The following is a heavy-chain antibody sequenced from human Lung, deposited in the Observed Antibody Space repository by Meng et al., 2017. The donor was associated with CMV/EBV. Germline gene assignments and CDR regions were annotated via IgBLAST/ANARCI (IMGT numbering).Heavy chain of an antibody. CDR3: ARGGYYDFWSGYSYYYYGMDV. Sequence: SVKVSCKASGGTFSSYAISWVRQAPGQGLEWMGGIIPILGIANYAQKFQGRVTITADKSTSTAYMELSSLRSEDTAVYYCARGGYYDFWSGYSYYYYGMDVWGQGXTVTVSS. J-gene: IGHJ6*02. CDR2: IIPILGIA. CDR1: GGTFSSYA. V-gene: IGHV1-69*10. D-gene: IGHD3-3*01.